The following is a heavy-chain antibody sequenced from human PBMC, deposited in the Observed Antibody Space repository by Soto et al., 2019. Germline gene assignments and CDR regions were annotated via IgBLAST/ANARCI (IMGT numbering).Heavy chain of an antibody. Sequence: EVQLVESGGGLVQPGGSLRLSCAASGFTFSSYWMSWVRQAPGKGLEWVANIKQDGSEKYYVDSVKGRFTISGDNAKNSLDLQMNSLRAEDPAVYYCARDTRITMIVVVITDWYFDLWGRGTLVTVSS. CDR3: ARDTRITMIVVVITDWYFDL. V-gene: IGHV3-7*05. J-gene: IGHJ2*01. CDR2: IKQDGSEK. CDR1: GFTFSSYW. D-gene: IGHD3-22*01.